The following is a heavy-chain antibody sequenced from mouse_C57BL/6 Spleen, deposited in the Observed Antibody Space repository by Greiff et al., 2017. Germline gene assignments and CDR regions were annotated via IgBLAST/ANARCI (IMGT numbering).Heavy chain of an antibody. CDR3: ARHGTGYWYFDV. CDR1: GFTFSSYG. V-gene: IGHV5-6*01. Sequence: EVQLVESGGDLVKPGGSLKLSCAASGFTFSSYGMSWVRQTPDKRLEWVATISSGGSYTYYPDSVKGRFTISRDNAKNTLYLQMSSLKSDDTAMYYCARHGTGYWYFDVWGTGTTVTVSS. J-gene: IGHJ1*03. CDR2: ISSGGSYT. D-gene: IGHD4-1*01.